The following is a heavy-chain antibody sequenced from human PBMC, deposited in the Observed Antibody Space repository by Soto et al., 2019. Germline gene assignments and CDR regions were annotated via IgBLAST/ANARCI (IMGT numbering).Heavy chain of an antibody. Sequence: QVQLVQSGAEVKKPGSSVKVSCKASGGTFSSYTISWVRQAPGQGLEWMGRIIPILGIANYAQKFQGRVTITADKSTSTDYMELSSLRSEDTAVYYCAREYLADGDPRGVFDYWGQGTLVTVSS. V-gene: IGHV1-69*08. CDR2: IIPILGIA. D-gene: IGHD4-17*01. CDR3: AREYLADGDPRGVFDY. CDR1: GGTFSSYT. J-gene: IGHJ4*02.